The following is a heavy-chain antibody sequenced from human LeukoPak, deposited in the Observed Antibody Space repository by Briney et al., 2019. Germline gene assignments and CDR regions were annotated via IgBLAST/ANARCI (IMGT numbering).Heavy chain of an antibody. V-gene: IGHV3-21*01. CDR3: ARDRAVYSDSRGYYPDAFDI. CDR2: ISSIRNYI. Sequence: GGSLRLSCAASKFTFSDYSVSWVRQAPGKGLEWVSSISSIRNYIYYADSLKGRFTISRDNAKNSLYLQMNSLRAEDTAMYYCARDRAVYSDSRGYYPDAFDIWGQGTMVTVSS. J-gene: IGHJ3*02. CDR1: KFTFSDYS. D-gene: IGHD3-22*01.